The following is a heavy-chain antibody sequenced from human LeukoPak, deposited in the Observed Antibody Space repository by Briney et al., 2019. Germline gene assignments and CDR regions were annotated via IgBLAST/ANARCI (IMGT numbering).Heavy chain of an antibody. CDR2: IFYSGRT. V-gene: IGHV4-39*01. D-gene: IGHD2-2*01. CDR1: GDSISSSTDY. Sequence: SETLSLTCTVSGDSISSSTDYWVWIRQPPGKGLEWIGSIFYSGRTFYNASLKSRVTISEDTSKNQFSLKLSSVTAADTAVYYCARCGCSSTSCYEGYYYYMDVWGKGTTVTVSS. J-gene: IGHJ6*03. CDR3: ARCGCSSTSCYEGYYYYMDV.